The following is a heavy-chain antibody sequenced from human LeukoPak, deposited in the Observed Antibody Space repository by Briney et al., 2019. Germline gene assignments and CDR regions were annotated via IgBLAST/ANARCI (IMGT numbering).Heavy chain of an antibody. CDR2: IYASGST. CDR1: GGSISTYY. V-gene: IGHV4-4*07. Sequence: SETLSLTCTVSGGSISTYYWTWIRQPAGKGLEWIGRIYASGSTNYNPSFGSRVTMLVDTSKKQFSLKLSSVTAADTAVYYCAREIGGATRFDYWGQGTLVTVSS. D-gene: IGHD1-26*01. J-gene: IGHJ4*02. CDR3: AREIGGATRFDY.